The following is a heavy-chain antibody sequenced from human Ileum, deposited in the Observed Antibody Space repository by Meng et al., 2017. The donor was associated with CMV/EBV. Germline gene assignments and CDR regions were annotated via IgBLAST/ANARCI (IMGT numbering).Heavy chain of an antibody. Sequence: CAASGFTFSSYGMHSVRQAPGKGLEWVAAISNDGINTSYEDSVQGLFTISRDNSKKMVYLQMNSLRAEDTAVYYCAKGRGPLEFYFDYWGQGTLVTVSS. CDR2: ISNDGINT. V-gene: IGHV3-30*18. D-gene: IGHD1-1*01. CDR1: GFTFSSYG. J-gene: IGHJ4*02. CDR3: AKGRGPLEFYFDY.